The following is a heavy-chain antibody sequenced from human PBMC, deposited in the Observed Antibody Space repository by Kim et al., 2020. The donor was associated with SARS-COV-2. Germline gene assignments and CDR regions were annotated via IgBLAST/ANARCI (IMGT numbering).Heavy chain of an antibody. CDR1: GFTFSSYW. CDR3: ASLTVDTAMGYYYYYMDV. Sequence: GGSLRLSCAASGFTFSSYWMHWVRQAPGKGLVWVSRINSDGSSTSYADSVKGRFTISRDNAKNTLYLQMNSLRAEDTAVYYCASLTVDTAMGYYYYYMDVWGKGTMVTVSS. D-gene: IGHD5-18*01. V-gene: IGHV3-74*01. CDR2: INSDGSST. J-gene: IGHJ6*03.